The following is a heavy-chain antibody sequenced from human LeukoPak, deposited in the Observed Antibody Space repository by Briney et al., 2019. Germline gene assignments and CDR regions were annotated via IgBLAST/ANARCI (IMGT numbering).Heavy chain of an antibody. CDR2: ISGSGEST. D-gene: IGHD3-10*01. V-gene: IGHV3-23*01. J-gene: IGHJ1*01. CDR1: GFTFSSYA. CDR3: ARDRGFYGAGSYKEYFQH. Sequence: GGSLRLSCGASGFTFSSYAMAWVRQAPGKGLEWVSAISGSGESTYYADSVKGRFTTSRDNSKNTLYLQMNSLRAEDTAVYYCARDRGFYGAGSYKEYFQHWGQGTLVTVSS.